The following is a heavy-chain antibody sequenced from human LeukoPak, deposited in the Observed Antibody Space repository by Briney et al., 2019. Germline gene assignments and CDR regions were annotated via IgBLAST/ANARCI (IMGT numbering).Heavy chain of an antibody. Sequence: GGSLRLSCAASGFTFSDYYMSWIRQAPGKGLEWVSYISSSGSTIYYADSVKGRFTISRDNAKNSLYLQMNSLRAEDTAVYYCASLSGGDYGDYLAPGYWGQGTLVTVSS. CDR1: GFTFSDYY. CDR3: ASLSGGDYGDYLAPGY. CDR2: ISSSGSTI. J-gene: IGHJ4*02. V-gene: IGHV3-11*04. D-gene: IGHD4-17*01.